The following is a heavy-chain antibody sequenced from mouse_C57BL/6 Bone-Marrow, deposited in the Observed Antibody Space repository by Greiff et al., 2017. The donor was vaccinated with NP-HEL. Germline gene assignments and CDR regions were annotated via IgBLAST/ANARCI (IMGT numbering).Heavy chain of an antibody. V-gene: IGHV3-5*01. CDR1: GISITTGNYR. CDR2: IYYSGPI. J-gene: IGHJ4*01. CDR3: ARDGNYGFYAMDY. D-gene: IGHD1-2*01. Sequence: EVKLMESGPGLVKPSQTVFLTCTVTGISITTGNYRWSWIRPFPGNKLEWIGYIYYSGPITYNPSLTSRTTITRNTPKNQFLLEMNALTAEDTATYYCARDGNYGFYAMDYWGQGTSVTVSS.